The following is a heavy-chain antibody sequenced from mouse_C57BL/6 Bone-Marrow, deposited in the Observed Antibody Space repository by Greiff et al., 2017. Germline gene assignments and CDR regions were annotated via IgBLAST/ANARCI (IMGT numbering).Heavy chain of an antibody. Sequence: EVQRVESGGGLVQPGGSLSLSCAASGFTFTDYYMSWVRQPPGKALEWLGFIRNKANGYTTEYSASVKGRFTISRDNSQSILYLQMNALRAEDSATYYCARSYDYYYYAMDYWGQGTSVTVSS. CDR2: IRNKANGYTT. CDR1: GFTFTDYY. J-gene: IGHJ4*01. CDR3: ARSYDYYYYAMDY. D-gene: IGHD2-4*01. V-gene: IGHV7-3*01.